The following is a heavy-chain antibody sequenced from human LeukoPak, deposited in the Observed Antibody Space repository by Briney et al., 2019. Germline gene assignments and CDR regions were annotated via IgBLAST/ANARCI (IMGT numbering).Heavy chain of an antibody. CDR3: ATPTVGASDNAFDI. J-gene: IGHJ3*02. D-gene: IGHD1-26*01. V-gene: IGHV4-31*03. CDR1: GGSISSGGYY. Sequence: SQTLSLTCTVSGGSISSGGYYWTWIRQHPGKGLEWIGFIYYNGNTYYNPSLKSRVTMSVDTSKNQFSLKLSSVTAADTAVYYCATPTVGASDNAFDIWGQGTVVTVSS. CDR2: IYYNGNT.